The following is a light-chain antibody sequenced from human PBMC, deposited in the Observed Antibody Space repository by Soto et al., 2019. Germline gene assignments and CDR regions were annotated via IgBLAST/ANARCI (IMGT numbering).Light chain of an antibody. CDR3: QQSYNAPFN. J-gene: IGKJ3*01. V-gene: IGKV1-39*01. Sequence: IQMTQSPSSLSASIGDTVTIPCRASQTIDRYLNWFQHKSGQAPKLLMNAASSLRSGVPSRFSASGSGTDVTLTISSLQPEDYATYYCQQSYNAPFNFGPGTKVD. CDR2: AAS. CDR1: QTIDRY.